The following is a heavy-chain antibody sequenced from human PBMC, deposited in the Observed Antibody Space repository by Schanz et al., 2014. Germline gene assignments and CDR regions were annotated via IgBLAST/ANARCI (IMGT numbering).Heavy chain of an antibody. Sequence: QVQLVQSGAEVKKPGSSVKVSCKASGGTFSSFGINWVRQAPGQGLEWMGMINPSGGSTTYAQKFQGRVTMTRDTSTSTVYMELSSLRSEDTAVYYCARDGVDAAAGGNNWGQGTLVTVSS. D-gene: IGHD6-13*01. CDR3: ARDGVDAAAGGNN. CDR2: INPSGGST. CDR1: GGTFSSFG. V-gene: IGHV1-46*03. J-gene: IGHJ4*02.